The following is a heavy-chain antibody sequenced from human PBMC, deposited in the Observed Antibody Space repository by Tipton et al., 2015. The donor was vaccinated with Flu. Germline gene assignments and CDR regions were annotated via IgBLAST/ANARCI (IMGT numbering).Heavy chain of an antibody. CDR2: IKQDGSEK. V-gene: IGHV3-7*01. D-gene: IGHD3-10*01. CDR1: GFTFSTYW. J-gene: IGHJ4*02. CDR3: VRAMGGSGSY. Sequence: SLRLSCAASGFTFSTYWMHWVRQAPGKGLEWVANIKQDGSEKYYMDSVKGRFTISRDNAQNSLYLQMNSLRVEDTAVYYCVRAMGGSGSYWGQGTLVTVSS.